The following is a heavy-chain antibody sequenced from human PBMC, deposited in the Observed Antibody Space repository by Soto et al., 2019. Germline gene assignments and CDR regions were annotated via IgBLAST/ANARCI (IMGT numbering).Heavy chain of an antibody. Sequence: EGSLRLSCAASGFTFSSYSMNWVRQAPGKGLEWVSSISSSSSYIYYADSVKGRFTISRDNAKNSLYLQMISLRAEDPAVYSCARAAAGPHDYYYGMDVWGQGTTVSVSS. CDR1: GFTFSSYS. CDR3: ARAAAGPHDYYYGMDV. V-gene: IGHV3-21*01. D-gene: IGHD6-13*01. CDR2: ISSSSSYI. J-gene: IGHJ6*02.